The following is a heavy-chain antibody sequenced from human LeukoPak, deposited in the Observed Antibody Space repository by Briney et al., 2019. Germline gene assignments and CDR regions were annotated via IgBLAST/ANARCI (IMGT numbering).Heavy chain of an antibody. CDR2: IIPIFGTA. CDR1: GGTFSSYA. D-gene: IGHD6-19*01. J-gene: IGHJ4*02. V-gene: IGHV1-69*13. Sequence: SVKVSCKASGGTFSSYAISWVRQAPGQGLEWMGGIIPIFGTANYAQKFQGRVTITADESTSTAYMELSSLRSEDTAVYYCARHGARYSSGWIDYWGQGTLVTVSS. CDR3: ARHGARYSSGWIDY.